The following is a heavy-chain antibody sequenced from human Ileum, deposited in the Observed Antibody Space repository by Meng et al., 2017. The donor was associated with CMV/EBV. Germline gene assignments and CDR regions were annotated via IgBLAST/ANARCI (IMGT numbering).Heavy chain of an antibody. CDR3: ARGVAGGPFDY. Sequence: QGQPMQVGHGLLNPSETLSLPCAVYGGSFSGYYWSWIRQPPGKGLEWIGEINHSGSTNYNPSLKSRVTISVDTSKNQFFLKLSSVTAADTAVYYCARGVAGGPFDYWGQGTLVTVSS. CDR1: GGSFSGYY. V-gene: IGHV4-34*01. J-gene: IGHJ4*02. D-gene: IGHD2-15*01. CDR2: INHSGST.